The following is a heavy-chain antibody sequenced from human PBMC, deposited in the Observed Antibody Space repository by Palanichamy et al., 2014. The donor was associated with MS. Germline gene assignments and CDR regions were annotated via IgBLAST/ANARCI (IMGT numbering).Heavy chain of an antibody. CDR1: GYTFTSYG. CDR3: ARERAQKFYYYYYGMDV. CDR2: ISAYNGNT. V-gene: IGHV1-18*04. Sequence: QVQLVQSGAEVKKPGASVKVSCKASGYTFTSYGISWVRQAPGQGLEWMGWISAYNGNTNYAQKLQGRVTMTTDTSTSTAYMELRSLRSDDTAVYYCARERAQKFYYYYYGMDVWGQGTTVTVSS. J-gene: IGHJ6*02.